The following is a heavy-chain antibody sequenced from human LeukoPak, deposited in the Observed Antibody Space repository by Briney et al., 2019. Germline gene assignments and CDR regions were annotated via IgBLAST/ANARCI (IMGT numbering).Heavy chain of an antibody. J-gene: IGHJ4*02. CDR3: ARDLLVGGSGYHY. V-gene: IGHV3-64*01. D-gene: IGHD3-22*01. CDR2: ISSNGGST. Sequence: GGSLRLSCAASGFTFSSYAMHWVRQAPGKGLEYVSAISSNGGSTYYANSVKGRFTISRDNAKNSLYLQMNSLRAEDTAVYYCARDLLVGGSGYHYWGQGTLVTVSS. CDR1: GFTFSSYA.